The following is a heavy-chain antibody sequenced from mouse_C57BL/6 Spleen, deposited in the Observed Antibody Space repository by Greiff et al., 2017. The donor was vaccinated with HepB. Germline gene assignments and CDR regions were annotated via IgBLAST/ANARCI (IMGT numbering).Heavy chain of an antibody. Sequence: ESGPGLVKPSQSLSLTCSVTGYSITSGYYWNWIRQFPGNKLEWMGYISYDGSNNYNPSLKTRISITRDTSKNQFFLKLNSVTTEDTATYYCAREGDDYDPYYYAMDYWGQRTSVTVSS. CDR2: ISYDGSN. V-gene: IGHV3-6*01. CDR1: GYSITSGYY. CDR3: AREGDDYDPYYYAMDY. J-gene: IGHJ4*01. D-gene: IGHD2-4*01.